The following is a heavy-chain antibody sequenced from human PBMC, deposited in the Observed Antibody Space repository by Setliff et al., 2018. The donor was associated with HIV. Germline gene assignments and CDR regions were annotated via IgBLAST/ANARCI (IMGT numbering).Heavy chain of an antibody. J-gene: IGHJ6*02. Sequence: ASVKVSCKASGYTFTTYGVNWVRQAPGQGLEWMGWINSYNGNTKFAQKFQGRVTMTTDTSTTTAFMELRSLKADDTGVYYCSRSGVPPYYYYGMDVWGQGTTVTVSS. CDR3: SRSGVPPYYYYGMDV. V-gene: IGHV1-18*04. CDR2: INSYNGNT. D-gene: IGHD3-10*01. CDR1: GYTFTTYG.